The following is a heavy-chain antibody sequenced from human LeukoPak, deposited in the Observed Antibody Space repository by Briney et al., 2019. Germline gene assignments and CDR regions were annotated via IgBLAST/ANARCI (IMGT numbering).Heavy chain of an antibody. CDR1: GFTFSSYA. CDR3: ARGSLLRGVITGYFDY. Sequence: GSLRLSSAASGFTFSSYAMHWVRQAPGKGLEWIGYIYYSGGTNYNPSLKSRVTISVDTSKNQFSLKLSSVTAADTAVYYCARGSLLRGVITGYFDYWGQGTLVTVSS. J-gene: IGHJ4*02. CDR2: IYYSGGT. D-gene: IGHD3-10*01. V-gene: IGHV4-59*01.